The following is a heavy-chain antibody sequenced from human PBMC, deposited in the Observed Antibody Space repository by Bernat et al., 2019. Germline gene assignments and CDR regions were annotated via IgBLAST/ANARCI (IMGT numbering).Heavy chain of an antibody. Sequence: QVRLQQWGAGLLKPSETLSLTCAVYGGSFSGYYWSWIRQPPGKGLEWIGEINHSGSTNYNPSLKSRVTISVDTSKNQFSLKLSSVTAADTAVYYCAREGLYCSSTSCYTDWGQGTLVTVSS. V-gene: IGHV4-34*01. CDR3: AREGLYCSSTSCYTD. D-gene: IGHD2-2*02. J-gene: IGHJ4*02. CDR1: GGSFSGYY. CDR2: INHSGST.